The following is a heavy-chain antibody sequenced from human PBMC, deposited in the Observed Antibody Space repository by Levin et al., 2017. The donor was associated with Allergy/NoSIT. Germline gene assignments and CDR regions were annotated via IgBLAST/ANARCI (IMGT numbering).Heavy chain of an antibody. CDR1: GGSMSDYY. J-gene: IGHJ4*02. D-gene: IGHD3-16*01. V-gene: IGHV4-4*07. CDR2: MYSSGNINQSGSI. CDR3: ARDLWPDL. Sequence: PSQTLSLTCSISGGSMSDYYWSWIRQSAGKRLEWIGRMYSSGNINQSGSINYNPSLKSRVTMSVDTSKNQFSLKLTSVTAADTAVYYCARDLWPDLWGQGTLVTVSS.